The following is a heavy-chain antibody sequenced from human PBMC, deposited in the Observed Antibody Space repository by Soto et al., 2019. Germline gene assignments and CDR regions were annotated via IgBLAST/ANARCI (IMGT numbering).Heavy chain of an antibody. V-gene: IGHV4-59*01. CDR1: GGSISSFY. Sequence: VQLQESGPGLVKPSETLSLNCTVSGGSISSFYWSWVRQTPGKGLEWIGYISYSGSTNYNPSLNSRVTISVDTSKKQFSLKLTSVTTADTAVYYCTRRQGSYLDQWGQGTLVTVSS. D-gene: IGHD2-15*01. J-gene: IGHJ4*02. CDR2: ISYSGST. CDR3: TRRQGSYLDQ.